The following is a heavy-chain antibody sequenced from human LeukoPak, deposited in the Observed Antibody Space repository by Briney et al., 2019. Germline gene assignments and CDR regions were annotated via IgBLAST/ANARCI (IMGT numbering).Heavy chain of an antibody. CDR1: GFTFSSYA. V-gene: IGHV3-23*01. J-gene: IGHJ3*02. CDR3: AKVSLVSSSWIDAFDI. D-gene: IGHD6-13*01. Sequence: PGGSLRLSCAASGFTFSSYAMSWVRQAPGKGLEWVSANSGSGGSTYYADSVKGRFTISRDNSKNTLYLQMNSLRAEDTAVYYCAKVSLVSSSWIDAFDIWGQGTMVTVSS. CDR2: NSGSGGST.